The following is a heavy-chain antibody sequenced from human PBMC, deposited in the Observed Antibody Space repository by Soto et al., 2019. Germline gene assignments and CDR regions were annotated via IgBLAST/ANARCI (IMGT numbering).Heavy chain of an antibody. D-gene: IGHD3-22*01. CDR1: GGSISSGGYS. J-gene: IGHJ4*02. CDR2: IYHSGST. Sequence: ASETLSLTCAVSGGSISSGGYSWSWIRQPPGKGLEWIGYIYHSGSTYYNPSLKSRVTISVDRSKNQFSLKLSSVTAADTAVYYCARDYYDSSGYYFDYWGQGTLVTVSS. V-gene: IGHV4-30-2*01. CDR3: ARDYYDSSGYYFDY.